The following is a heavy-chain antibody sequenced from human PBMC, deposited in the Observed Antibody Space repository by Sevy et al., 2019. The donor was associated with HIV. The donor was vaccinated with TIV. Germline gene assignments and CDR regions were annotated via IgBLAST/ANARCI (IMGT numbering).Heavy chain of an antibody. CDR3: AGPILTYNNGWSYYDY. Sequence: SETLSLTCTVSGASISSSGYYWGWIRQPPGKGLEWIASINYSGITFYNPSLKSRITISADTSKNQFSLDLNSVTAADTAIYYCAGPILTYNNGWSYYDYWGQGTVVTVSP. CDR2: INYSGIT. J-gene: IGHJ4*02. V-gene: IGHV4-39*01. CDR1: GASISSSGYY. D-gene: IGHD6-19*01.